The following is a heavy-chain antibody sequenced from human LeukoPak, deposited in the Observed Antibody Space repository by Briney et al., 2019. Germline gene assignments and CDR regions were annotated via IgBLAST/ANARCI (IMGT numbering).Heavy chain of an antibody. CDR1: GFAFRTYT. CDR2: ISSSSSYI. Sequence: PGGSLRLSCAASGFAFRTYTMNWVRQAPGKGLEWVSSISSSSSYIYYADSMKGRFTISRDNAKNLLYLQMNGLRAEDTAVYYCARGSWDFWGQGTLVTVSS. D-gene: IGHD3-10*01. J-gene: IGHJ4*02. V-gene: IGHV3-21*06. CDR3: ARGSWDF.